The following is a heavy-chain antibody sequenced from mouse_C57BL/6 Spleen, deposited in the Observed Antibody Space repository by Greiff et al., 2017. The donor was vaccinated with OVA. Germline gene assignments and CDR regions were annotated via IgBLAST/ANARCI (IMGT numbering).Heavy chain of an antibody. V-gene: IGHV1-55*01. J-gene: IGHJ2*01. CDR1: GYTFTSYW. CDR2: IYPGSGST. D-gene: IGHD1-3*01. Sequence: QVQLQQPGAELVKPGASVTMSCKASGYTFTSYWITWVKQRPGQGLEWIGDIYPGSGSTNYNEKFKSKATLTVDTSSSTAYMQLSSLTSEDSAVYYCARESDPYRDYFDYWGQGTTLTVSS. CDR3: ARESDPYRDYFDY.